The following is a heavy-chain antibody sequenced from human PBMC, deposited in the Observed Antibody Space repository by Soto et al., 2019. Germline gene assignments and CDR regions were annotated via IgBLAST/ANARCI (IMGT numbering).Heavy chain of an antibody. V-gene: IGHV4-39*01. Sequence: PSETLSLTCTVSGGSISSSSYYWGWIRQPPGKGLEWIGSIYYSGSTYYNPSLKSRVTISVDTSKNQFSLKLSSVTAADTAVYYCARSPTGYYFDYRGQGTLVTVSS. J-gene: IGHJ4*02. CDR2: IYYSGST. CDR3: ARSPTGYYFDY. CDR1: GGSISSSSYY.